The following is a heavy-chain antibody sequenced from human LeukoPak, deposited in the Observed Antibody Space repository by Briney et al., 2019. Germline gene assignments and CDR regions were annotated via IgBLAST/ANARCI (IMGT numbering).Heavy chain of an antibody. CDR3: ARDRVLVSGWYGGVGFKDSYYFDY. Sequence: SETLSLTCAVYGGSFSGYYWSWIRQPPGKGLEWIGEINHSGSTNYNPSLKSRVTISVDTSKNQFSLQLNSVTPEGTAVYYCARDRVLVSGWYGGVGFKDSYYFDYWGQGTLVTVSS. V-gene: IGHV4-34*01. CDR2: INHSGST. D-gene: IGHD6-19*01. CDR1: GGSFSGYY. J-gene: IGHJ4*02.